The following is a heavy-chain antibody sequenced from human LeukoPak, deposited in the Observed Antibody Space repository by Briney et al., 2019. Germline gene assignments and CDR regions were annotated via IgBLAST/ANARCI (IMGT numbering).Heavy chain of an antibody. V-gene: IGHV4-34*01. CDR1: GGSFSGYY. J-gene: IGHJ4*02. Sequence: KPSETLSLTCAVYGGSFSGYYWSWIRQPPGKELEWIGEINHSGSTNYNPSLKSRVTISVDTSKNQFSLKLSSVTAADTAVYYCARLGSQYPLDYWGQGTLVTVSS. D-gene: IGHD4-11*01. CDR2: INHSGST. CDR3: ARLGSQYPLDY.